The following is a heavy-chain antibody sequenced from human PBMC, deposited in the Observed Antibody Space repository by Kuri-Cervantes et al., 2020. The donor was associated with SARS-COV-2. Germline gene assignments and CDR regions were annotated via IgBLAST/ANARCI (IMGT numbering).Heavy chain of an antibody. CDR1: GDSVSSHSAA. CDR3: ARQHRAYIVVVPAAHSFDY. D-gene: IGHD2-2*01. Sequence: SYAISGDSVSSHSAAWNWIRQSPSRGLEWLGRTYYRSKWYNAYAVSVKSRITINPDTSKNQFSLQLNSVTPEDTAVYYCARQHRAYIVVVPAAHSFDYWGQGTLVTVSS. CDR2: TYYRSKWYN. V-gene: IGHV6-1*01. J-gene: IGHJ4*02.